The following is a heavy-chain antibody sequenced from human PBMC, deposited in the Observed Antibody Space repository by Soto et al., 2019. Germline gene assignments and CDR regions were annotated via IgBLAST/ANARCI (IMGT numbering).Heavy chain of an antibody. CDR2: MRHSGGT. D-gene: IGHD1-1*01. J-gene: IGHJ3*02. CDR1: GGSVNSGNYY. V-gene: IGHV4-34*01. CDR3: ARVERGTATTVVDAFDI. Sequence: QVQLQQWGAGLLKPSETLSLTCAVNGGSVNSGNYYWSWIRQPPGKGLEWIGEMRHSGGTHFNPSLKGRVTISVDTSKNQFSLKMSSVTAADTALYYCARVERGTATTVVDAFDIWGPGTMVTVSS.